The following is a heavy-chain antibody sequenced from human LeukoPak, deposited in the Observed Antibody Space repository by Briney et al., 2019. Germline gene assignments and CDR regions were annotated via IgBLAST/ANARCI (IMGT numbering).Heavy chain of an antibody. Sequence: ASVKVSCKASGYTFTSYGISWVRQAPGQGLEWMGWISAYYGNTNYAQKLQGRVTMTTDTSTSTAYIELRSLRSDDTAVYYCARYVYCSGGSCYINYYGTDVWGKGTTVTVSS. CDR3: ARYVYCSGGSCYINYYGTDV. D-gene: IGHD2-15*01. CDR2: ISAYYGNT. CDR1: GYTFTSYG. V-gene: IGHV1-18*04. J-gene: IGHJ6*04.